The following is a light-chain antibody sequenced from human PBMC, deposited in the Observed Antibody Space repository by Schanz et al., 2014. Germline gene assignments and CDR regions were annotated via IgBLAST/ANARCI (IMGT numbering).Light chain of an antibody. Sequence: QSALTQPASVSASPGQSITISCTGTNTDVGSTYLVSWYQQHPGEAPKLMIYDVRYRPSGVSNRFSGSKSGNTASLTVSGLQAEDEADYYCSSYAGSNKEVFGGGTKLTVL. CDR2: DVR. CDR1: NTDVGSTYL. J-gene: IGLJ3*02. V-gene: IGLV2-14*02. CDR3: SSYAGSNKEV.